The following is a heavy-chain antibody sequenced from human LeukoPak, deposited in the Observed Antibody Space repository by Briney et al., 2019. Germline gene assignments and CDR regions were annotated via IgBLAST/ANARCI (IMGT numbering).Heavy chain of an antibody. Sequence: PGGSLRLSCAASGFTFSSYAMSWVRQAPGKGLEWVSAISGSGGSTYYADSVKGRFTISRDNSKNTLYLQMNSLRAEDTAVYYCAKDPPETYYDFWSGYYYGWGQGTLVTVSS. CDR2: ISGSGGST. J-gene: IGHJ4*02. V-gene: IGHV3-23*01. CDR3: AKDPPETYYDFWSGYYYG. CDR1: GFTFSSYA. D-gene: IGHD3-3*01.